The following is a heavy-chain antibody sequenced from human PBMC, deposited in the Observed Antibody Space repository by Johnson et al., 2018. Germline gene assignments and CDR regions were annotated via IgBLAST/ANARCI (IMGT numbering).Heavy chain of an antibody. CDR1: GFIFSTFA. CDR2: LSYDGGNK. CDR3: ARDFLGVAGSAFDI. V-gene: IGHV3-30-3*01. Sequence: QVQLVESGGGVVQPGRSLTLSCTASGFIFSTFAMHWVRQAPGKGLEWMAALSYDGGNKYYADSVKGRFTITRDNVKNTLYLQMDSLRTEDTAVYYCARDFLGVAGSAFDIWGQGTLVTVSS. D-gene: IGHD6-19*01. J-gene: IGHJ3*02.